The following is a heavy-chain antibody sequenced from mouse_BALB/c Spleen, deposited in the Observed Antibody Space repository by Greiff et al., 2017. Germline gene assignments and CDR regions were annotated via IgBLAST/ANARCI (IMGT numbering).Heavy chain of an antibody. D-gene: IGHD4-1*01. CDR2: ISSGGGST. V-gene: IGHV5-12-1*01. Sequence: EVQGVESGGGLVKPGGSLKLSCAASGFAFSSYDMSWVRQTPEKRLEWVAYISSGGGSTYYPDTVKGRFTISRDNAKNTLYLQMSSLKSEDTAMYYCARQGTGTHFDYWGQGTTLTVSS. J-gene: IGHJ2*01. CDR3: ARQGTGTHFDY. CDR1: GFAFSSYD.